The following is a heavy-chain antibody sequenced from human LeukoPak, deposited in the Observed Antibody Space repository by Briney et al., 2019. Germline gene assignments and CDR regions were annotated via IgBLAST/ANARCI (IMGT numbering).Heavy chain of an antibody. Sequence: SETLSLTCTVSGGSISSSSYYWGWIRQPPGKGLEWIGSGYYSGSTYYNPSLKSRVTISLDTSKNQFSLKLSSVTAADTAVYYCAREAAAGSDYYYYYYMDVWGKGTTVTISS. J-gene: IGHJ6*03. CDR2: GYYSGST. D-gene: IGHD6-13*01. V-gene: IGHV4-39*07. CDR1: GGSISSSSYY. CDR3: AREAAAGSDYYYYYYMDV.